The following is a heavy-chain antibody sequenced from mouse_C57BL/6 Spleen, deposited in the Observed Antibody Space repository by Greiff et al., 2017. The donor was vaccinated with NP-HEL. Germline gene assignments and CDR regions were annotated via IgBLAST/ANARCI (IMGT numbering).Heavy chain of an antibody. CDR3: ARGHQGYFDV. V-gene: IGHV1-80*01. Sequence: VQLQESGAELVKPGASVKISCKASGYAFSSYWMNWVKQRPGKGLEWIGQIYPGDGDPNYNGKFKGKATLTADKSSSTAYMQLSSLTSEDSAVYFCARGHQGYFDVWGTGTTVTVSS. D-gene: IGHD3-1*01. CDR1: GYAFSSYW. CDR2: IYPGDGDP. J-gene: IGHJ1*03.